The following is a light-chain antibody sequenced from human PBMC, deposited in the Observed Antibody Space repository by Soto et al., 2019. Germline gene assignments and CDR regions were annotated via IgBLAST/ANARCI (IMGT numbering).Light chain of an antibody. CDR3: QQYGSAPRT. CDR1: QSVSSSF. J-gene: IGKJ1*01. V-gene: IGKV3-20*01. CDR2: GAS. Sequence: IVLTQSPGTLSLSPGERATLSCRASQSVSSSFLSWYQQKPGQAPRLLIYGASGRATGIPDRFSGSGSGTDVTLTISSLEPEDFAVDYCQQYGSAPRTFGQGTKVEVK.